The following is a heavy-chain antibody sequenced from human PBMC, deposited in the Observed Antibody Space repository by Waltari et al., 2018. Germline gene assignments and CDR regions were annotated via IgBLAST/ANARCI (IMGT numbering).Heavy chain of an antibody. V-gene: IGHV3-43*01. J-gene: IGHJ4*02. CDR1: GFTSDDYT. Sequence: EVQLVESGGDVVQPGGSLRLSCAASGFTSDDYTLHWVRQAPGKGLEWVSLISWDGGSTYYADSVKGRFTISRDNSKNSLYLQMNSLRTEDTALYYCAKDMGPSRYDSSGYFDYWGQGTLVTVSS. CDR2: ISWDGGST. D-gene: IGHD3-22*01. CDR3: AKDMGPSRYDSSGYFDY.